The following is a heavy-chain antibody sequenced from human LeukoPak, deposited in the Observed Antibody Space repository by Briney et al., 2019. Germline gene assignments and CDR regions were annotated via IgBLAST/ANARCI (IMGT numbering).Heavy chain of an antibody. D-gene: IGHD4-17*01. J-gene: IGHJ4*02. CDR3: AKDPRMTMVTTHLFDY. CDR1: GFTFSNYA. Sequence: QSGGSLRLSCAASGFTFSNYAMSWVRQAPGKGLEWVSAISGSGGGTYYADSVEGRFTISRDNSKSTLFLQMNSLTAEDTAVYYCAKDPRMTMVTTHLFDYWGQGTLVTVSS. CDR2: ISGSGGGT. V-gene: IGHV3-23*01.